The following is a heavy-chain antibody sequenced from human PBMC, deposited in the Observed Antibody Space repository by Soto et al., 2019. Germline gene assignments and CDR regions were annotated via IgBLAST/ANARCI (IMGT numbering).Heavy chain of an antibody. V-gene: IGHV3-7*03. CDR2: IKQDESEK. Sequence: SCKASGGTFSSYAISWVRQAPGKGLEWVANIKQDESEKNYLDSVKGRFTISRDNAKNSLYLQMNSLRAEDTAVYYCASDRFRGTYYLRGVTYFFEEWGQGAPVTVSS. CDR3: ASDRFRGTYYLRGVTYFFEE. D-gene: IGHD1-26*01. CDR1: GGTFSSYA. J-gene: IGHJ4*02.